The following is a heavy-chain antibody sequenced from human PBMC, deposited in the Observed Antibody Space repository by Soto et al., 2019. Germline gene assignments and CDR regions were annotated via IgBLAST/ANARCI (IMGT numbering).Heavy chain of an antibody. D-gene: IGHD2-15*01. CDR2: ISSGSSNI. J-gene: IGHJ4*02. CDR1: GFAFSSYN. V-gene: IGHV3-21*01. CDR3: ASATVVAATFDF. Sequence: PGGSLRLSCAAAGFAFSSYNMNWVLQAPGKGLEWVASISSGSSNIYYADSVKGRFTISRDNAKNSLFLQMDSLRAEDSAAYYCASATVVAATFDFWGQGTLVTVS.